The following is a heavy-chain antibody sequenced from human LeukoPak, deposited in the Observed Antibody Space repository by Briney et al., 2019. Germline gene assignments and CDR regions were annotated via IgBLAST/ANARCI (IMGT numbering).Heavy chain of an antibody. CDR3: ARGISGVPYIYLYYMDV. V-gene: IGHV1-18*01. CDR2: ISAYNGNT. Sequence: AASVKVSCKASGYTVTSYGISWVRQAPGQGLEWKGWISAYNGNTNYAQKLQGRVTMTTDTSTSTAYMELRSLRSDDTAVYYCARGISGVPYIYLYYMDVWGKGTTVTVSS. CDR1: GYTVTSYG. J-gene: IGHJ6*03. D-gene: IGHD3-16*01.